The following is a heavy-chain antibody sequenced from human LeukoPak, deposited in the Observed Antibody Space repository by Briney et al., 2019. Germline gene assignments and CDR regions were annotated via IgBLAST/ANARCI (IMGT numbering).Heavy chain of an antibody. J-gene: IGHJ5*01. V-gene: IGHV4-39*07. Sequence: SETLSLTRSVDARSVISSNYDWGWIRQPPGKGLEWVGGMYYSGSTYYNPSLKSRATISSETSKNQFSRKLTSVTTADTACYYCAKPTALSWIAMVPERNGFDSSRQATLVTVSS. D-gene: IGHD2-21*02. CDR3: AKPTALSWIAMVPERNGFDS. CDR2: MYYSGST. CDR1: ARSVISSNYD.